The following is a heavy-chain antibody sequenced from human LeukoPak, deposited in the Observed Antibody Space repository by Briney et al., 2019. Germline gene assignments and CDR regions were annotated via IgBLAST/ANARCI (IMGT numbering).Heavy chain of an antibody. CDR2: INTNTGNP. J-gene: IGHJ4*02. V-gene: IGHV7-4-1*02. Sequence: ASVKVSCKASGYTFTSYAMNWVRQAPGQGLEWMGWINTNTGNPTYAQGFTGRFVFSLDTSVSTAYLQISSLKAEDTAVYYCARRIPEGGSGSYTFDYWGQGTLVTVSS. D-gene: IGHD3-10*01. CDR1: GYTFTSYA. CDR3: ARRIPEGGSGSYTFDY.